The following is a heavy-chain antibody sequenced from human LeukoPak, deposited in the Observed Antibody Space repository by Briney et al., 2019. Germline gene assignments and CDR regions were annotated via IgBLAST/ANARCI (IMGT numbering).Heavy chain of an antibody. D-gene: IGHD1-26*01. Sequence: GGSLRLSCAASGFTFSSYSMNWVRQAPGKGLEWVSYISSSSSTIYYADSVKGRFTISRDNAKNSLYLQMNSLRAEDTAVYYCARDPYSGSYGADYYYYMDVWGKGTTVTISS. CDR2: ISSSSSTI. J-gene: IGHJ6*03. CDR1: GFTFSSYS. CDR3: ARDPYSGSYGADYYYYMDV. V-gene: IGHV3-48*01.